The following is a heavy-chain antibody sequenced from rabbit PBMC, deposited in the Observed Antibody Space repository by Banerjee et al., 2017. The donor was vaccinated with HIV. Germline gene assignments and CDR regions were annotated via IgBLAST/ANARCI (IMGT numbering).Heavy chain of an antibody. V-gene: IGHV1S40*01. Sequence: QSLEESGGDLVKPGASLTLTCTASGFSFSSSYYMCWVRQAPGKGLEWIASIYAGSSDITVYATWAKGRFTISKPSSTTVTLQMTSLTAADTATYFCAREGDLWGQGTLVTVS. CDR2: IYAGSSDIT. CDR3: AREGDL. J-gene: IGHJ3*01. CDR1: GFSFSSSYY.